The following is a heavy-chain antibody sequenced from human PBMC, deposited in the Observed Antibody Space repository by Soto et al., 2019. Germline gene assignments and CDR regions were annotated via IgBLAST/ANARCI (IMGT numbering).Heavy chain of an antibody. CDR3: ARDLKGNADYWGGFDY. Sequence: EVQLVESGGGLVQPGGSLRLSCAASGFTFSSYSMNWVRQAPGKGLEWVSYISSSSSTIYYADSVKGPITISRDNANDSLYLQMNSLRDEDTAVYYWARDLKGNADYWGGFDYWGPGTLVTAPS. J-gene: IGHJ4*02. D-gene: IGHD4-17*01. CDR1: GFTFSSYS. CDR2: ISSSSSTI. V-gene: IGHV3-48*02.